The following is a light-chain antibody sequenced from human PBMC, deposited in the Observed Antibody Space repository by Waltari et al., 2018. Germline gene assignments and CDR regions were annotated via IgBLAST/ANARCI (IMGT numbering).Light chain of an antibody. CDR2: SAS. CDR3: QYYGDSPNT. Sequence: EIVLTQSPGTLSLSPGDTATLSCRATQYIDFFAWYQQKPGQPPRLLIFSASTRATGIPDRFSGRGFGTDFTLTISRLEPEDFAVYYCQYYGDSPNTFGQGTKL. J-gene: IGKJ2*01. V-gene: IGKV3-20*01. CDR1: QYIDF.